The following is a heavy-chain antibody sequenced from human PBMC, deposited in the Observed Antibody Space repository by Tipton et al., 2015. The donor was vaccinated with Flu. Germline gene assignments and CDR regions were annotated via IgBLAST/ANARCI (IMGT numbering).Heavy chain of an antibody. D-gene: IGHD6-13*01. J-gene: IGHJ6*02. CDR2: INQDGREK. CDR1: GFTFSTFW. CDR3: ARGPLPDSNWYNGMDV. V-gene: IGHV3-7*01. Sequence: SLRLSCAASGFTFSTFWMSWVRQAPGKGLEWVANINQDGREKYYLDSVKGRFTISRENGKNSLYLQMNSLGVGDTAVYFCARGPLPDSNWYNGMDVWGQGTTVTVSS.